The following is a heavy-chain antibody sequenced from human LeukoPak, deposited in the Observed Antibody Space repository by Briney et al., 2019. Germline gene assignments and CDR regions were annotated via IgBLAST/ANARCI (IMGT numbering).Heavy chain of an antibody. CDR2: IYHSGST. V-gene: IGHV4-38-2*01. CDR3: ARGCSGGSCGYL. D-gene: IGHD2-15*01. CDR1: GYSFSSGYD. Sequence: SETLSLTCAVSGYSFSSGYDWGWIRQPPGKGLEWIGSIYHSGSTYYKPSLKSRVTISVDTSKNQFSLKLSSVTAADTAAYYCARGCSGGSCGYLWGRGTLVTVSS. J-gene: IGHJ2*01.